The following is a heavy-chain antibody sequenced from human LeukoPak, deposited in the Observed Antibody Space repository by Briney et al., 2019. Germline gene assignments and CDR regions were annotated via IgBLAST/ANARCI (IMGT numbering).Heavy chain of an antibody. CDR1: GFTFRSSS. CDR2: ISSSGSGTYI. D-gene: IGHD2-15*01. CDR3: VRDVGGDYYGMDV. J-gene: IGHJ6*02. V-gene: IGHV3-21*04. Sequence: PGGSLRLSCAASGFTFRSSSMTWVRQAPGKGLEWVSTISSSGSGTYIYYADSVKGRFTISRHNSKNTLYLEMNSLRAEDTAVYYCVRDVGGDYYGMDVWGQGTTVTVSS.